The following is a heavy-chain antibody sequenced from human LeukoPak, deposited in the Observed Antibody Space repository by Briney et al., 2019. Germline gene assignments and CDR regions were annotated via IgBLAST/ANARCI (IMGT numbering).Heavy chain of an antibody. D-gene: IGHD3-3*01. CDR3: ASSRFLEWLYVLDY. CDR1: GYSFTAYY. CDR2: INPQSGGT. V-gene: IGHV1-2*02. J-gene: IGHJ4*02. Sequence: ASVKVSCKASGYSFTAYYMHWVRQAPGEGLEWMGWINPQSGGTHYAQKFQGRVTMTRETSISTAYMDLRRLTSDDTAVYYCASSRFLEWLYVLDYWGQGTLVTVSS.